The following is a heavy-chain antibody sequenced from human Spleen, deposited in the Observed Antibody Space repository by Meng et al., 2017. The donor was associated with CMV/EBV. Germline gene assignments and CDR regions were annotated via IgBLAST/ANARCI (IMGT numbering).Heavy chain of an antibody. CDR2: INPNIGGT. CDR1: GYTFTGYY. CDR3: ARRKAVITAGFDD. D-gene: IGHD1-20*01. Sequence: CRASGYTFTGYYLHWVRQAPGQGLEWMGWINPNIGGTNYAQKFQGRVTVTWDPSISTAYLELRSLQSDDTAMFYCARRKAVITAGFDDWGQGTLVTVSS. J-gene: IGHJ4*02. V-gene: IGHV1-2*02.